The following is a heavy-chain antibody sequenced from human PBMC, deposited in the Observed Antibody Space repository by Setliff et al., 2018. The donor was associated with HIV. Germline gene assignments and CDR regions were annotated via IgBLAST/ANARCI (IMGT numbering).Heavy chain of an antibody. CDR3: ARSQFLEWPDMGTNWFDP. CDR1: GGSFNGYS. CDR2: INHSGST. J-gene: IGHJ5*02. V-gene: IGHV4-34*01. Sequence: SETLSLTCAVYGGSFNGYSWTWIRQPPGKGLEWIGGINHSGSTNYNPSLKSRVTVSVDTSKNQFSLKLGSVTAADTAVYYCARSQFLEWPDMGTNWFDPWGQGTLVTVS. D-gene: IGHD3-3*01.